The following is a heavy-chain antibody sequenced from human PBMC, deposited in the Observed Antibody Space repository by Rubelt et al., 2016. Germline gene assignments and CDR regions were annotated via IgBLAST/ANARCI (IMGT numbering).Heavy chain of an antibody. CDR3: ARDRESITMSPYWFDP. D-gene: IGHD3-10*02. J-gene: IGHJ5*02. Sequence: ASGFTFSSYGMHWVRQAPGKGLEWVAVIWYDGSNKYYADSVKGRFTISRDNSKNTLYLQMNSLRAEDTAVYYCARDRESITMSPYWFDPWGQGTLVTVSS. CDR2: IWYDGSNK. CDR1: GFTFSSYG. V-gene: IGHV3-33*01.